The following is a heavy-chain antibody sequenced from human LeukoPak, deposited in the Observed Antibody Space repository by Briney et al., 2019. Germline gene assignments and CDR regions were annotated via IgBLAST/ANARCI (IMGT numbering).Heavy chain of an antibody. D-gene: IGHD3-22*01. Sequence: PETLSLTCTVSGDSLSSSYWSWIRQPPGKTLEWIGYIYYTGTTNYNPSLKSRVTMSIDTSKNQFSLNCNSVTAADTAVYYCARGFYDSSGYSNCFDPWGQGTLVTVSS. CDR1: GDSLSSSY. CDR2: IYYTGTT. V-gene: IGHV4-59*01. J-gene: IGHJ5*02. CDR3: ARGFYDSSGYSNCFDP.